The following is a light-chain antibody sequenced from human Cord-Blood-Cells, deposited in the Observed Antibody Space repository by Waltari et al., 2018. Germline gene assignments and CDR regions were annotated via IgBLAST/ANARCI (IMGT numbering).Light chain of an antibody. CDR1: SSDVRGYNS. J-gene: IGLJ3*02. V-gene: IGLV2-14*01. CDR2: DVS. Sequence: QSALTQPASVSGSPGHSFTISWTRTSSDVRGYNSVSCHQQHPGKAPKLMIYDVSKRPSGVSNRFSGSKSGNTASLTISGLQAEDEADYYCSSYTSSSTWVFGGGTKLTVL. CDR3: SSYTSSSTWV.